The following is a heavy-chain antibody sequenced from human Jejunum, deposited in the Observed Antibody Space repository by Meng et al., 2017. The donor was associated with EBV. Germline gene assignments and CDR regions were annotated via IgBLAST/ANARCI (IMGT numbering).Heavy chain of an antibody. J-gene: IGHJ4*02. CDR2: SYFSGNT. D-gene: IGHD3-3*01. CDR1: VAFISNSTYY. Sequence: HLRLQGPGARLAQPLETLSPPCTVSVAFISNSTYYWGWIRQPPGKVLEWIGSSYFSGNTYYNPSLKSRVSVSVDTSKNQFSLKLTSVTAADTAVYYCAKTLGDFWSGGLDCWGQGTLVTVSS. V-gene: IGHV4-39*01. CDR3: AKTLGDFWSGGLDC.